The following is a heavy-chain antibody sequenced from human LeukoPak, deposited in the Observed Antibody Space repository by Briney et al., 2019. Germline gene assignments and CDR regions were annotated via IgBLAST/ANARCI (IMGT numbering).Heavy chain of an antibody. V-gene: IGHV1-8*01. CDR2: LNPHSGNT. J-gene: IGHJ4*02. CDR1: GYTFTNYD. CDR3: AVSKGYYYGSGSYFDY. D-gene: IGHD3-10*01. Sequence: ASVKVSCKASGYTFTNYDINWVRQATGQGLEWMGWLNPHSGNTGYAQKFQGRVTMTTDTSTSTAYMELRSLRSDDTAVYYCAVSKGYYYGSGSYFDYWGQGTLVTVSS.